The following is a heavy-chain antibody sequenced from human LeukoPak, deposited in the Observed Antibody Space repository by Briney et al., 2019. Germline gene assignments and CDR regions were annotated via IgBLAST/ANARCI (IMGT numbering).Heavy chain of an antibody. CDR1: GDSVSSNNFS. J-gene: IGHJ3*02. V-gene: IGHV6-1*01. CDR3: ARASSLAFDI. Sequence: SQTLSLTFAISGDSVSSNNFSWHWIRQSPSRGLEWVGRTKYRSKLYNDYAVSVKGRITINPDTPKNQISLQLNSVTPEETAVYYCARASSLAFDIWGQGTMVTVSS. CDR2: TKYRSKLYN. D-gene: IGHD6-6*01.